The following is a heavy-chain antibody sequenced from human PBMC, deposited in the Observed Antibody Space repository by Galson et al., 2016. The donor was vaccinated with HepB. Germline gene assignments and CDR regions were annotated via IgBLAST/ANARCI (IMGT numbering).Heavy chain of an antibody. CDR2: IDIAGDT. CDR1: GFTLSAYD. CDR3: ARAYGDYGFDY. V-gene: IGHV3-13*01. J-gene: IGHJ4*02. D-gene: IGHD4-17*01. Sequence: SLRLSCAASGFTLSAYDMHWVRQAAGKGLEWVSGIDIAGDTYYPDSVEGRFTISRESGKNSLYLQMNTLRAGDTAVYYCARAYGDYGFDYWGQGTLVTVSS.